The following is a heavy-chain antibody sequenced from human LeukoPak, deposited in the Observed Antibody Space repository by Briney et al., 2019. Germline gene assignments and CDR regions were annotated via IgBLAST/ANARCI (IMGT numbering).Heavy chain of an antibody. CDR2: INPSGGST. CDR1: GYTFTSYY. V-gene: IGHV1-46*01. CDR3: ARGEGIAAAQYYDSSGYLLGVDY. D-gene: IGHD3-22*01. Sequence: GASVKVSCKSSGYTFTSYYMHWVRQAPGQGLEWMGMINPSGGSTSYAQKFQGRVTMTRDTSTSTVYMELSSLRSEDTAVYYCARGEGIAAAQYYDSSGYLLGVDYWGQGTLVTVSS. J-gene: IGHJ4*02.